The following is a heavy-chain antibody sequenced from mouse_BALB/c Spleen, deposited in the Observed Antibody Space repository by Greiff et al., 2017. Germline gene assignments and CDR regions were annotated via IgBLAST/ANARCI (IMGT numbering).Heavy chain of an antibody. D-gene: IGHD2-3*01. V-gene: IGHV14-1*02. J-gene: IGHJ3*01. CDR1: GFNIKDYY. CDR2: IDPENGNT. CDR3: APIYDGYSFAY. Sequence: DVQLQQSGAELVRPGALVKLSCKASGFNIKDYYMHWVKQRPEQGLEWIGWIDPENGNTIYDPKFQGKASITADTSSNTAYLQLSSLTSEDTAVYYCAPIYDGYSFAYWGQGTLVTVSA.